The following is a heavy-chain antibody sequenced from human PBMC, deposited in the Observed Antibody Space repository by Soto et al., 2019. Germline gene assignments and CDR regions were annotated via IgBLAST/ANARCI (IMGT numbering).Heavy chain of an antibody. CDR2: INAGNGNT. CDR3: ARMGAGVTAPFDY. Sequence: ASVKVSCKASGYTFTSYAMHWVRQAPGQRLEWMGWINAGNGNTKYSQKFQGRVTITRDTSASTAYMELSSLRSEDTAVYYCARMGAGVTAPFDYWGQGTLVTVSS. V-gene: IGHV1-3*01. CDR1: GYTFTSYA. D-gene: IGHD1-20*01. J-gene: IGHJ4*02.